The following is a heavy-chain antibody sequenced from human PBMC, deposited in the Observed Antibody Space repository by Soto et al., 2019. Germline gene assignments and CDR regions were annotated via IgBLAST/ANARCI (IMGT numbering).Heavy chain of an antibody. D-gene: IGHD2-21*02. Sequence: EVQLLESGGGLVQPGGSLTLSCAASGFTFNTYGMTWVRQAPGKRLEWVSTVSGSGGGTYYADSVKGRFTITRVNSKNTMYLQMSNLRAKDTAVYYCARIGPYCGGDCYPDFDFWGLGTTITVSS. J-gene: IGHJ4*02. CDR3: ARIGPYCGGDCYPDFDF. V-gene: IGHV3-23*01. CDR2: VSGSGGGT. CDR1: GFTFNTYG.